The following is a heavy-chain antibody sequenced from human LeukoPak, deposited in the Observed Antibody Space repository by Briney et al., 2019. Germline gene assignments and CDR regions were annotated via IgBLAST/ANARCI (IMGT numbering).Heavy chain of an antibody. V-gene: IGHV4-31*03. D-gene: IGHD6-19*01. CDR3: ARASVAGMQNAFDL. CDR1: GGSISRGGYY. CDR2: ISYSGSS. Sequence: SQTLSLTCTVSGGSISRGGYYWSWIRQHPGTGLEWIGYISYSGSSYYNPSLKSRLSISLDTSKNQFSLSLSSVTAADTAVFYCARASVAGMQNAFDLWGQGTMVTVSS. J-gene: IGHJ3*01.